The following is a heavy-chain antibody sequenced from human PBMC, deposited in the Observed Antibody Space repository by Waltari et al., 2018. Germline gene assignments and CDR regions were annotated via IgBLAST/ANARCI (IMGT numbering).Heavy chain of an antibody. CDR1: GGTFSSYA. CDR3: AREQDGLDAFDI. CDR2: IIPILGIA. D-gene: IGHD2-8*01. J-gene: IGHJ3*02. V-gene: IGHV1-69*04. Sequence: QVQLVQSGAEGKKPGSSVKVSCKASGGTFSSYAISWVRQAPGQGLEWMGGIIPILGIANYAQKFQGRVTITADESTSTAYMELSSLRSEDTAVYYCAREQDGLDAFDIWGQGTMVTVSS.